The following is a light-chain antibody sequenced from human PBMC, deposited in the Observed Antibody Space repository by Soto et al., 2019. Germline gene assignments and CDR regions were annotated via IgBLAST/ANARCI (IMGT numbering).Light chain of an antibody. V-gene: IGKV1-27*01. J-gene: IGKJ1*01. CDR3: QKYNSAPWT. Sequence: DIQMTQSPSSLSASVGDRVTITCRASQGISNFLAWHQQKPGKVPKLLIYAASTLQSGVTSRFSGSGSGTDFTLTITSLQPEDVATYYCQKYNSAPWTFGQGTKVEIK. CDR2: AAS. CDR1: QGISNF.